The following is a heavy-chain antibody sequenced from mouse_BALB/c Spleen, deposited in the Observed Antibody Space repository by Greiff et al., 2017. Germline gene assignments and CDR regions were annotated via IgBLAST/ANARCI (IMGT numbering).Heavy chain of an antibody. CDR1: GFTFNTYA. Sequence: EVQVVESGGGLVQPKGSLKLSCAASGFTFNTYAMHWVCQAPGKGLEWVARIRSKSNNYATYYADSVKDRFTISRDDSQSMLYLQMNNLKTEDTAMYYCVRDGNNWYFDVWGAGTTVTVSS. CDR2: IRSKSNNYAT. CDR3: VRDGNNWYFDV. V-gene: IGHV10-3*03. J-gene: IGHJ1*01. D-gene: IGHD2-1*01.